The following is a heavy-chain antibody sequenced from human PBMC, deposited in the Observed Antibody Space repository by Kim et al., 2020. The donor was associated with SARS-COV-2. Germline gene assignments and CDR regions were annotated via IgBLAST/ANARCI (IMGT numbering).Heavy chain of an antibody. J-gene: IGHJ6*02. CDR1: GFTFDNYA. D-gene: IGHD1-26*01. Sequence: GGSLRLSCVASGFTFDNYAIHWVRQAPGKGLEWVSGFNFDSGRKGYADSVKGRFTISRDNAKNSLYLQMSSLRAEDSALYYCTRDILPGGADVWGQGTTVTVS. CDR3: TRDILPGGADV. CDR2: FNFDSGRK. V-gene: IGHV3-9*01.